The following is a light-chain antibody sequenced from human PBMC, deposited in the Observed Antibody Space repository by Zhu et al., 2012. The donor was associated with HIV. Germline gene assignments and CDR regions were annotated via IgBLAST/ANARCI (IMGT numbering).Light chain of an antibody. V-gene: IGKV1D-13*01. J-gene: IGKJ1*01. CDR3: QQYNYSPRT. Sequence: AIQLTQSPSSLSASVGDRVTITCRASQGISSALAWYQQKPGKAPKLLIYDASSLESGVPSRFSGSGSGTDFTLTISRLEPEDFAVYYCQQYNYSPRTFGQGTKVEIK. CDR1: QGISSA. CDR2: DAS.